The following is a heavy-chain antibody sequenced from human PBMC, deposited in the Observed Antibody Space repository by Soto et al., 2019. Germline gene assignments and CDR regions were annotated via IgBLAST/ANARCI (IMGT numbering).Heavy chain of an antibody. J-gene: IGHJ4*02. CDR1: GFSFSSYA. Sequence: DVQLLESGGGLVQPGGSLRLSGAASGFSFSSYAMVWVRQAPGKGLEWVAVISARGGSSYFADSVKGRFTLSRDNSKNVLSLEMNSLRAEDTAIYFCAKGLIEYSASVDNWGQGTLVVVSS. D-gene: IGHD5-12*01. CDR3: AKGLIEYSASVDN. CDR2: ISARGGSS. V-gene: IGHV3-23*01.